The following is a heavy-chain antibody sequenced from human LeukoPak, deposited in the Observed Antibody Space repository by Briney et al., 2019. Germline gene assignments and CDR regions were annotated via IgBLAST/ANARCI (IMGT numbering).Heavy chain of an antibody. CDR2: IIPIFGTA. Sequence: SVKVSCKASGGTFSSYAISWVRQAPGQGLEWMGRIIPIFGTANYARKFQGRVTITTDESTSTAYMELSSLRSEDTAVYYCAGKNCSGGSCYSGAFRARSGYYMDVWGKGTTVTVSS. CDR1: GGTFSSYA. J-gene: IGHJ6*03. D-gene: IGHD2-15*01. V-gene: IGHV1-69*05. CDR3: AGKNCSGGSCYSGAFRARSGYYMDV.